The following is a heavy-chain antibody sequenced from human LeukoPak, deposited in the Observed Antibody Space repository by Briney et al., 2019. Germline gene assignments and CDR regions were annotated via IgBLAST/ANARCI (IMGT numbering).Heavy chain of an antibody. J-gene: IGHJ3*02. CDR2: ISSSISYI. Sequence: GGSLRLSCAASGFTLSIYSMNWGRQAPGKGLECVSSISSSISYIYYADSLKGRFTISRDNAKNSLYLQMNSPRAEATAVYYCAGDGDYYDSRGDAFDIWGQGAMVTVAS. CDR1: GFTLSIYS. D-gene: IGHD3-22*01. CDR3: AGDGDYYDSRGDAFDI. V-gene: IGHV3-21*01.